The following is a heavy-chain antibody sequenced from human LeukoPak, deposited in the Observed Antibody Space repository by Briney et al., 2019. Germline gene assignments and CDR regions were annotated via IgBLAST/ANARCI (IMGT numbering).Heavy chain of an antibody. J-gene: IGHJ4*02. V-gene: IGHV3-23*01. CDR3: ARVGVDYYDSGAYDLMYYFDY. D-gene: IGHD3-10*01. CDR1: GFTFNTYG. Sequence: GGSLRLSCAASGFTFNTYGMSWVRQAPGKGLEWVSGISGSGATYYADSVKGRFTISRDDPHNTLYLQMISLRAEDTAVYFCARVGVDYYDSGAYDLMYYFDYWGQGALVTVSS. CDR2: ISGSGAT.